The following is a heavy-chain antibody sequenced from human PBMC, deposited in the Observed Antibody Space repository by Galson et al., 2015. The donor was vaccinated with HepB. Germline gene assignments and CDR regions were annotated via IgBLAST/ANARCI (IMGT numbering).Heavy chain of an antibody. Sequence: SVKVSCKASGYTFTSYGISWVRQAPGQGLEWMGWISAYNGNTNYAQKLQGRVTMTTDTSTSTAYMELRSLRSDDTAVYYCARDAAGGGWYGSSQSFDYWGQGTLVTVSS. V-gene: IGHV1-18*01. CDR2: ISAYNGNT. D-gene: IGHD6-19*01. J-gene: IGHJ4*02. CDR1: GYTFTSYG. CDR3: ARDAAGGGWYGSSQSFDY.